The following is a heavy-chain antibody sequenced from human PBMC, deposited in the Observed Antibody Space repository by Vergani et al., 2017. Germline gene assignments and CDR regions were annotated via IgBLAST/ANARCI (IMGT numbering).Heavy chain of an antibody. Sequence: QVQLVQSGAEVKKPGSSVKVSCKASGGTFSSYAISWVRQAPGQGLEWMGGIIPIFGTANYAQKFQGRVTITADESTSTAYMELSRLRYDDTAVYFCARDQYCSGGGCYPYFHYWGQGTLVTVSS. V-gene: IGHV1-69*12. CDR1: GGTFSSYA. D-gene: IGHD2-15*01. CDR3: ARDQYCSGGGCYPYFHY. J-gene: IGHJ1*01. CDR2: IIPIFGTA.